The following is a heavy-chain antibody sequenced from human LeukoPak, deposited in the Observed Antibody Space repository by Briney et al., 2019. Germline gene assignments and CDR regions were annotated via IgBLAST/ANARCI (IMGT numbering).Heavy chain of an antibody. V-gene: IGHV4-34*01. CDR2: INHSGST. Sequence: SETLSLTCAVYGGSFSGYYWSWIRQPPGKGLEWIGEINHSGSTNYNPSLKSRVTISVDTSKNQFSLKLSSVTAADTAVYYCAREGSYGYMGYYFDYWGQGTLVTVSS. CDR1: GGSFSGYY. D-gene: IGHD5-18*01. CDR3: AREGSYGYMGYYFDY. J-gene: IGHJ4*02.